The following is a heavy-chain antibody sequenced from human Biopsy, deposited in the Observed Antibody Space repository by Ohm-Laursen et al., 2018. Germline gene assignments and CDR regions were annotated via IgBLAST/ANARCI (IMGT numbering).Heavy chain of an antibody. J-gene: IGHJ6*02. V-gene: IGHV3-11*01. D-gene: IGHD5-24*01. Sequence: GSLRLSCAASGFTFSDYYMSWIRQVPGKGLKWVSYITSGGSTTDYADSVKGRFTISRDNAKSSLFLQMNSLRAEDTAVYYCARDVEGFYSYAMDVWGQGTTVTVSS. CDR3: ARDVEGFYSYAMDV. CDR1: GFTFSDYY. CDR2: ITSGGSTT.